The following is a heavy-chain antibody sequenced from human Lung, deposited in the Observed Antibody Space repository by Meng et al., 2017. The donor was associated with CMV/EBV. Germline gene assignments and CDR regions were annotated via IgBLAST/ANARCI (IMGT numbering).Heavy chain of an antibody. CDR1: GSKFSNYP. D-gene: IGHD6-13*01. Sequence: SMKISCAASGSKFSNYPVHWVRQAPGKGLEWVAVISCDGSNKFYAESVKGRFIISRDNSKNTLYLQMNSLRAEDTALYYCARDLKAAVTSYYYHYGLDVGGQETXVTVSS. V-gene: IGHV3-30-3*01. CDR2: ISCDGSNK. J-gene: IGHJ6*02. CDR3: ARDLKAAVTSYYYHYGLDV.